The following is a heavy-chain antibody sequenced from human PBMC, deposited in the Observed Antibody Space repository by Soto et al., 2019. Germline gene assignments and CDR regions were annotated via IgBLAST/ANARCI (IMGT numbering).Heavy chain of an antibody. CDR3: ARSNGYAGASYYMDV. CDR2: INAGNGNT. CDR1: GYTFTSYA. V-gene: IGHV1-3*01. D-gene: IGHD5-12*01. J-gene: IGHJ6*03. Sequence: QVQLVQSGAEVKKPGASVKVSCKASGYTFTSYAMHWVRQAPGQRLEWMGWINAGNGNTKYSQKFQGRVTITRDTSARTAYMELSSLRSEDTVVYYCARSNGYAGASYYMDVWGKGTTVTVSS.